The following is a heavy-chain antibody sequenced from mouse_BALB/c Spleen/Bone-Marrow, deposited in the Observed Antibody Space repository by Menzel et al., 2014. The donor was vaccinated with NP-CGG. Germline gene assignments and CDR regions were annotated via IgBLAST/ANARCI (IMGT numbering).Heavy chain of an antibody. D-gene: IGHD3-1*01. J-gene: IGHJ3*01. Sequence: QVQLKQSGAELAKPGASVKMSCKASGYTFTSYWMHRVKQRPGQGLELIGHINPSTGYTESNQKLNGKTTLTADKSSSTPYMRLSSLTYEDSGVYCCLRGLFAYWGEGTLVSVAA. CDR1: GYTFTSYW. CDR3: LRGLFAY. CDR2: INPSTGYT. V-gene: IGHV1-7*01.